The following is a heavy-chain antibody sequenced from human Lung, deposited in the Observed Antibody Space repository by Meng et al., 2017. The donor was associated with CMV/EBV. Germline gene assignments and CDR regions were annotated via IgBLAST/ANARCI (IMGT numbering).Heavy chain of an antibody. Sequence: SCAASGFTFSSYSMNWVRQAPGKGLEWVSYISMSSSDIYYADSVKGRFTISRDNAKKSLYLQMNSLRAEDTAVYYCARIKYDFWGTNWFDPWGQGNXVTVSS. J-gene: IGHJ5*02. V-gene: IGHV3-21*01. CDR1: GFTFSSYS. CDR2: ISMSSSDI. CDR3: ARIKYDFWGTNWFDP. D-gene: IGHD3-3*01.